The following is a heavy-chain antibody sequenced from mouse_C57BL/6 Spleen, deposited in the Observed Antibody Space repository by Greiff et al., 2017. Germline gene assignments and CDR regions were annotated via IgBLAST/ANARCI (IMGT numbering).Heavy chain of an antibody. V-gene: IGHV2-6*03. J-gene: IGHJ4*01. CDR3: ARSYYYGSRGYAMDY. Sequence: VHLVESGPGLVAPSQSLSITCTVSGFSFTSYGVHWVRQPPGKGLEWLVVIWSDGSTTYNSALKSRLSISKDNSRSQVFLKMNSLQTDDTAMYYCARSYYYGSRGYAMDYWGKGTSVTVSS. CDR2: IWSDGST. D-gene: IGHD1-1*01. CDR1: GFSFTSYG.